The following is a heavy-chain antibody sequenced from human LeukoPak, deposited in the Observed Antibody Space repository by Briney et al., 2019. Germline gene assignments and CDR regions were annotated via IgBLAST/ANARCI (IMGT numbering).Heavy chain of an antibody. V-gene: IGHV1-18*01. CDR3: ARDRGSSSWFYYYYYMDV. CDR2: ISAYNGNT. J-gene: IGHJ6*03. CDR1: GYTFTIYG. Sequence: ASVKVSCKASGYTFTIYGISWVRQAPGQGLEWMGWISAYNGNTNYAQKLQGRVTMTTDTSTSTAYMELRSLRSDDTAVYYCARDRGSSSWFYYYYYMDVWGKGTTVTVSS. D-gene: IGHD6-13*01.